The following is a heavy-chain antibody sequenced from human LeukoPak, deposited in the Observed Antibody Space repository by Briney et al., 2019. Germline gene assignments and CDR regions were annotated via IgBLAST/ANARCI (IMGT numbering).Heavy chain of an antibody. CDR2: INPSGDST. Sequence: ASVGVSCKASGYSFTNYNIHWVRQAPGQGPEWMGIINPSGDSTSYAQKFQGRVIMTSDTSTNTVYMEMSSLRSEDTAFYYCARDSSPTYYYDTRGYFLYWGQGTLVTVSS. J-gene: IGHJ4*02. CDR3: ARDSSPTYYYDTRGYFLY. CDR1: GYSFTNYN. V-gene: IGHV1-46*01. D-gene: IGHD3-22*01.